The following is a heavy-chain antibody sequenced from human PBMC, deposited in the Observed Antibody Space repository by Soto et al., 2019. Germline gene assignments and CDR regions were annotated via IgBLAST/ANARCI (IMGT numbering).Heavy chain of an antibody. D-gene: IGHD3-22*01. Sequence: PGGSLRLSCAASGFTFSSYGMHWVRQAPGKGLEWVAVIWYDGSNKYYADSVKGRFTISRDNSKNTLYLQMNSLRAEDTAVYYCARVAYYYDSSGYYVMGPFDYWGQGTLVTVSS. J-gene: IGHJ4*02. V-gene: IGHV3-33*01. CDR2: IWYDGSNK. CDR3: ARVAYYYDSSGYYVMGPFDY. CDR1: GFTFSSYG.